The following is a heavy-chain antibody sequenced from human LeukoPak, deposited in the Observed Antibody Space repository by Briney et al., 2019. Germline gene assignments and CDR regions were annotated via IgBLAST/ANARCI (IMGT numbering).Heavy chain of an antibody. CDR1: GFTFSSYG. CDR2: ISYDGSNK. V-gene: IGHV3-30*03. CDR3: ARGLDSSSWYYYYYYMDV. J-gene: IGHJ6*03. Sequence: GGSLRLSCAASGFTFSSYGMHWVRQAPGKGLEWVAVISYDGSNKYYADSVKGRFTISRDNAKNSLYLQMNSLRAEDTAVYYCARGLDSSSWYYYYYYMDVWGKGTTVTVSS. D-gene: IGHD6-13*01.